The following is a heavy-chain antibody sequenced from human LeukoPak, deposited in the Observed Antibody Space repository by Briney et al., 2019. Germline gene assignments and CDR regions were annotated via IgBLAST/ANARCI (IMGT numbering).Heavy chain of an antibody. CDR1: GGSFSGYY. V-gene: IGHV4-34*01. D-gene: IGHD5-24*01. Sequence: PSETLSLTCAVYGGSFSGYYWSWIRQPPGKGLGWIGEINHSGSTNYNPSLKSRVTISVDTSKNQFSLKLSSVTAADTAVYYCARGSRRDGYNFGYWGQGTLVTVSS. J-gene: IGHJ4*02. CDR3: ARGSRRDGYNFGY. CDR2: INHSGST.